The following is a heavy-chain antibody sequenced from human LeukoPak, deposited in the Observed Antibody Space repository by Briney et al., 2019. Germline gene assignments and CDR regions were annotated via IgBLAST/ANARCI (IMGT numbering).Heavy chain of an antibody. D-gene: IGHD5-18*01. CDR2: INPSGGST. Sequence: ASVKVSCKASGYTFTSYYMHWVRQAPGQGLEWMGIINPSGGSTSYAQKFQGRVTMTRDTSTSTAYMELSSLRSEDTAVYYCARDKGYRYGYRLYYYYYYMDVWGKGTTVTVSS. V-gene: IGHV1-46*01. J-gene: IGHJ6*03. CDR3: ARDKGYRYGYRLYYYYYYMDV. CDR1: GYTFTSYY.